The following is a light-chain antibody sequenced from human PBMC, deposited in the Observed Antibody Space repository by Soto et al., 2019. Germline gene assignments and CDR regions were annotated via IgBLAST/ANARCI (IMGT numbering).Light chain of an antibody. CDR1: SSNIGAGYD. Sequence: QSVLTQPPSMSGAPGQGVTISCTGSSSNIGAGYDVHWYQQVPGTAPKLLIYGNTNRPSGVPDRFSASKSGSTASLTVSGLQAEDEADYYCSSCAGRNNLVFGGGTKVTVL. V-gene: IGLV1-40*01. J-gene: IGLJ2*01. CDR2: GNT. CDR3: SSCAGRNNLV.